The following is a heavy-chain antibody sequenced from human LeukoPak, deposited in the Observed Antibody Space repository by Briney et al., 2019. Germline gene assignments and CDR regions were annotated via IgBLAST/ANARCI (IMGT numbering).Heavy chain of an antibody. CDR3: ARHRDYGTGWYGFDY. CDR2: IYYTGSA. J-gene: IGHJ4*02. CDR1: GGSICGYY. Sequence: SETLSLTCTVSGGSICGYYWSWIRQPPGKGLEWIAYIYYTGSANFNPSLKSRVTISVDTAKNQFSLKLSSVTAADTAVYYCARHRDYGTGWYGFDYWGQGTLVTVSS. V-gene: IGHV4-59*08. D-gene: IGHD6-19*01.